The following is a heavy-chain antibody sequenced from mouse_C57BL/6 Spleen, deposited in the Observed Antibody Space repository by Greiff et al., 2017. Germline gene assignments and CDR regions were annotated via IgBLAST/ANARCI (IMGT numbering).Heavy chain of an antibody. V-gene: IGHV5-17*01. CDR1: GFTFSDYG. Sequence: EVKVVESGGGLVKPGGSLKLSCAASGFTFSDYGMHWVRQAPEKGLEWVAYISSGSSTIYYADTVKGRFTISRDNAKNTLFLQMTSLRSEDTAMYYCARPGATVVPYWYFDVWGTGTTVTVSS. CDR2: ISSGSSTI. D-gene: IGHD1-1*01. CDR3: ARPGATVVPYWYFDV. J-gene: IGHJ1*03.